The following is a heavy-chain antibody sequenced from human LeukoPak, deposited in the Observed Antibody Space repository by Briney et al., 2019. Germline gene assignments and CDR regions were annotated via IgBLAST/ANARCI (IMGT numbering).Heavy chain of an antibody. J-gene: IGHJ6*03. V-gene: IGHV1-8*01. D-gene: IGHD3-16*01. CDR2: MNPNSGNT. CDR3: ARGLLGYYYYYMDV. Sequence: ASVKVSCKASGYTFTSYDINWVRQATGQGLEWMGWMNPNSGNTGYAQKFQGRVTITRNTSISTAYMELSSLRSEDTAVYYCARGLLGYYYYYMDVWGKGTTVTVSS. CDR1: GYTFTSYD.